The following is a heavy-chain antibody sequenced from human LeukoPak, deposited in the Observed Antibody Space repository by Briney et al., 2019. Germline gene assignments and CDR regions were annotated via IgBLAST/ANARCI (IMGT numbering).Heavy chain of an antibody. CDR2: TVGGGSPNT. D-gene: IGHD2-15*01. CDR3: TRGTWWYFFDY. J-gene: IGHJ4*02. CDR1: GFYFANYA. V-gene: IGHV3-23*01. Sequence: GGSLRLSCAASGFYFANYAMSWVRQAPGKGLEWVSATVGGGSPNTYHADSVKGRFTISRDNSKNTLFLQMNSLKTEDTAVYYCTRGTWWYFFDYWGQGTLVTVSS.